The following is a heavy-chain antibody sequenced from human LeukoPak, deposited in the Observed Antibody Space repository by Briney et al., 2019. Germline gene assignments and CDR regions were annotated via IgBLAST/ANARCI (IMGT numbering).Heavy chain of an antibody. J-gene: IGHJ4*02. V-gene: IGHV3-7*01. CDR1: GFTFSSYW. Sequence: PGGSLRLSCAASGFTFSSYWMSWVRQAPGKGLEWVANIKQDGSEKYYVDSVKGRFTISRDNAKNSLYLQMNSLRAEDTAVYYCARLVAGTASLFWPYYFDYWGQGTLVTVSS. CDR3: ARLVAGTASLFWPYYFDY. D-gene: IGHD6-19*01. CDR2: IKQDGSEK.